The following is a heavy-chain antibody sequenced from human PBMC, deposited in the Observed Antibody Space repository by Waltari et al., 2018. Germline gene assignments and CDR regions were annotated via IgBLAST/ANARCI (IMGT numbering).Heavy chain of an antibody. CDR2: ISNSGGTT. D-gene: IGHD5-12*01. CDR3: AKDLWLPHDY. J-gene: IGHJ4*02. V-gene: IGHV3-23*01. CDR1: GFTFSSYA. Sequence: EVQLLESGGGLVQPGGSLRLSCSASGFTFSSYAMSWVRQAPGKGLRWVSEISNSGGTTYYADSVKGRFTISRDNSKNTMYLQMNSLRVEDTAVYYCAKDLWLPHDYWGQGTLVTVSS.